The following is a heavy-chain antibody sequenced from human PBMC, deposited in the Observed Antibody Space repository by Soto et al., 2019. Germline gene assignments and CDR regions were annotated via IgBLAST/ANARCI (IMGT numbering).Heavy chain of an antibody. Sequence: GGSLRLSCAASGFTFSSYGMHWVRQAPGKGLEWVAVIWYDGSNKYYADSAKGRFTISRDNSKNTLYLQMNSLRAEDTAVYYCARDRGASDGYNYPYWGQGTLVTVSS. J-gene: IGHJ4*02. CDR2: IWYDGSNK. CDR1: GFTFSSYG. CDR3: ARDRGASDGYNYPY. D-gene: IGHD1-1*01. V-gene: IGHV3-33*01.